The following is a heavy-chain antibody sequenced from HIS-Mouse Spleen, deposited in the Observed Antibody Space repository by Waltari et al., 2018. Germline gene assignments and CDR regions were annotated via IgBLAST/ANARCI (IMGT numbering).Heavy chain of an antibody. V-gene: IGHV3-7*01. J-gene: IGHJ5*02. Sequence: EVQLVESGGGLVQPGGSLRLSCAASGFTFSSYWMSWVRQAPGRGLEWVSNIKQDVSAKYYVDSVKGRFTISRDNAKNSLYLQMNSLRAEDTAVYYCARERRGPGWFDPWGQGTLVTVSS. D-gene: IGHD5-12*01. CDR3: ARERRGPGWFDP. CDR2: IKQDVSAK. CDR1: GFTFSSYW.